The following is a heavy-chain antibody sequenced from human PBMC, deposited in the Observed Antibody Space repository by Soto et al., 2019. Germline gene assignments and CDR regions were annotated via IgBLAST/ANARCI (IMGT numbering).Heavy chain of an antibody. D-gene: IGHD3-3*01. J-gene: IGHJ6*03. CDR1: GGSFSGYY. CDR2: INHSGST. V-gene: IGHV4-34*01. CDR3: ARGRGGRSGYYTTYSYYYLDV. Sequence: SETLSLTCAVYGGSFSGYYWSWIRQPPGKGLEWIGEINHSGSTNYNPSLKSRVTISVDTSKNQFSLKLSSVTAADTAVYYCARGRGGRSGYYTTYSYYYLDVWGKGTTVTVSS.